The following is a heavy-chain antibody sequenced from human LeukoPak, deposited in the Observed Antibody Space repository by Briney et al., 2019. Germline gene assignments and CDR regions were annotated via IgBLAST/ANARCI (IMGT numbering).Heavy chain of an antibody. CDR3: ARDQDSSSWNYYYYYYMDV. Sequence: GGSLRLSCAASGFTFSSYWMSWVRQAPGKGLEWVANIKQEGSEKYYVDSVKGRFTISRDNAKNSLYLQMNSLRAEDTAVYYCARDQDSSSWNYYYYYYMDVWGKGTTVTVSS. CDR1: GFTFSSYW. D-gene: IGHD6-13*01. CDR2: IKQEGSEK. V-gene: IGHV3-7*01. J-gene: IGHJ6*03.